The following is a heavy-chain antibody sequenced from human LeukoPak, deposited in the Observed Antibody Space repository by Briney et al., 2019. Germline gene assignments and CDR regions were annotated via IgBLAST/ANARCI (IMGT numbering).Heavy chain of an antibody. CDR2: INPNSGGT. Sequence: ASVKVSCKASGYTFTGYYMHWVRQAPGQGLEWMGWINPNSGGTNYAQKLQGRVTMTRDTSISTAYMELSRLRSDDTAVYYCARFGGRTIFGVVTLDYYYGMDVWGQGTTVTVSS. D-gene: IGHD3-3*01. CDR3: ARFGGRTIFGVVTLDYYYGMDV. J-gene: IGHJ6*02. CDR1: GYTFTGYY. V-gene: IGHV1-2*02.